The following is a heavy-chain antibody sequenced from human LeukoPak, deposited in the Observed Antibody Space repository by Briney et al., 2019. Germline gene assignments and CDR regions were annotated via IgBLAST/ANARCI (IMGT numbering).Heavy chain of an antibody. CDR1: GFTFGEYA. V-gene: IGHV3-23*01. Sequence: GGSLRLSCTASGFTFGEYAMSWVRQAPGKGLEWVSAISGSGGSTYYADSVKGRFTISRDNSKNSLYLQMNSLRAEDTAVYYCAREGPAEDVWGQGTTVTVSS. D-gene: IGHD2-2*01. CDR2: ISGSGGST. J-gene: IGHJ6*02. CDR3: AREGPAEDV.